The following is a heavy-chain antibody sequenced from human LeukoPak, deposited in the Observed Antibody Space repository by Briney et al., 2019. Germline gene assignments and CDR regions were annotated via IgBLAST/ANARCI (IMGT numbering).Heavy chain of an antibody. V-gene: IGHV4-31*03. CDR3: ARRDSATNDAFDI. Sequence: SETLSLTCTVSGGSISSGGYYWSWIRQHPGKGLEWIGYIYYSGSTYYDPSLKSRVTISVDTSKNQFSLKLSSVTAADTAVYYCARRDSATNDAFDIWGQGTMVTVSS. CDR2: IYYSGST. J-gene: IGHJ3*02. CDR1: GGSISSGGYY.